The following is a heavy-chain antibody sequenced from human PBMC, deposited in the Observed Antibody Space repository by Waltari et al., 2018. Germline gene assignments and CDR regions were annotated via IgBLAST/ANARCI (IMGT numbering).Heavy chain of an antibody. D-gene: IGHD1-1*01. CDR1: GGSISSGSYY. V-gene: IGHV4-61*02. CDR3: ARAASRPGGSDY. J-gene: IGHJ4*02. CDR2: IYTSGST. Sequence: QVQLQESGPGLVKPSQTLSLTCTVSGGSISSGSYYWSWIRQPAGKGLEWIGRIYTSGSTNYHPSLKSRVTISVDTSKNQFSLKLSSVTAADTAVYYCARAASRPGGSDYWGQGTLVTVSS.